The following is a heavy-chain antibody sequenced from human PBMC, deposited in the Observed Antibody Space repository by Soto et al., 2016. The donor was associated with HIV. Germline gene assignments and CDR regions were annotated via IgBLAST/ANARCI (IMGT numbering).Heavy chain of an antibody. CDR2: IRSKANNYVT. CDR3: TRLLWSHIRTYGMDV. Sequence: EVQLVESGGGLVQPGGSLKLSCAASGFTFSGSAMHWVRQASGKGLEWVGRIRSKANNYVTAYAASVKGRFTFSRDDSKNTAYLQMNSLKIEDTAVYYCTRLLWSHIRTYGMDVWGQGTTVTVS. CDR1: GFTFSGSA. V-gene: IGHV3-73*01. D-gene: IGHD2-21*01. J-gene: IGHJ6*02.